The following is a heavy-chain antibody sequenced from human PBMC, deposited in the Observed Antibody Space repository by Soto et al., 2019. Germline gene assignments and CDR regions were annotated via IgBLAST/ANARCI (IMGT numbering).Heavy chain of an antibody. CDR3: AKGSSSRSLDS. CDR2: ISWNSVSI. V-gene: IGHV3-9*01. CDR1: GFTFDDYA. D-gene: IGHD6-13*01. J-gene: IGHJ5*01. Sequence: DVQLVESGGGLVQPGRSLRLSCAASGFTFDDYAMHWVRQAPGRGLEWVSGISWNSVSIGYADSVKGRFTISRDNAKKSLYLQMISLRAEDTALYYCAKGSSSRSLDSWGHGILVTVSS.